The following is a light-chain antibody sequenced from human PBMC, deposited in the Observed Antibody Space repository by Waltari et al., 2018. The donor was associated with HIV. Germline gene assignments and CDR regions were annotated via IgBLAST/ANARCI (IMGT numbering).Light chain of an antibody. CDR3: CSYAGSSLLV. Sequence: QSALTQPASVSGSPGQSITVSCTGTTNTLGTYNLVSWYQQHPGKAPKLIIYEVSKRPSGVSNHFSGSKSGNTASLTISGLQAEDEAHYYCCSYAGSSLLVFGGGTRLTVL. CDR2: EVS. V-gene: IGLV2-23*02. J-gene: IGLJ2*01. CDR1: TNTLGTYNL.